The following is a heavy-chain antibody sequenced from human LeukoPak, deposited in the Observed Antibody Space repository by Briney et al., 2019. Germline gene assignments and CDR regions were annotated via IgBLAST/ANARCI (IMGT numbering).Heavy chain of an antibody. J-gene: IGHJ2*01. Sequence: SETLSLTCTVSGGSISSSSSHWGWLRQPPGKGLEWIGSSYYSGNTYYNPSLKSRVTISVDTSKSQFSLELSSVTAADTAVYYCARHVGYCSGGSCYHWYFDLWGRGTLVTVSS. CDR2: SYYSGNT. CDR1: GGSISSSSSH. D-gene: IGHD2-15*01. V-gene: IGHV4-39*01. CDR3: ARHVGYCSGGSCYHWYFDL.